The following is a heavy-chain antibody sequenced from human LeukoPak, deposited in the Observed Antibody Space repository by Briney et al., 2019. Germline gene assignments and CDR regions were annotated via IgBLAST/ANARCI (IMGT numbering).Heavy chain of an antibody. CDR2: IYPGDSDT. J-gene: IGHJ3*02. CDR3: ALPGIAAAGTRAFDI. D-gene: IGHD6-13*01. V-gene: IGHV5-51*01. CDR1: GYSFTSYW. Sequence: GESLQISCKGSGYSFTSYWIGWVRQMPGKGLEWMGIIYPGDSDTRYSPSFQGQVTISADKSISTAYLQWSSLKASDTAMYYCALPGIAAAGTRAFDIWGQGTMVTVSS.